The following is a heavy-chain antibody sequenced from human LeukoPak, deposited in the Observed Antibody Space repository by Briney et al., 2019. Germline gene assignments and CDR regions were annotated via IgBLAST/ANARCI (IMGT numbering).Heavy chain of an antibody. CDR2: IYSGGST. CDR1: GFTVSSNY. Sequence: GGSLRLSCAASGFTVSSNYMSWVRQAPGKGLEWVSVIYSGGSTYYADSVKGRFTISRDNSKNTLYLQMNSLRAEDTAVYYCARDPGPFAPLDDWGQGTLVTVSS. D-gene: IGHD2-21*01. V-gene: IGHV3-53*01. J-gene: IGHJ4*02. CDR3: ARDPGPFAPLDD.